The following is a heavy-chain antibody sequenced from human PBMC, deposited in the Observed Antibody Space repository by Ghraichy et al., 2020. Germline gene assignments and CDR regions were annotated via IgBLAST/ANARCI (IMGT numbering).Heavy chain of an antibody. V-gene: IGHV3-7*01. CDR3: ARDLVGGGWYFDL. CDR1: EFTFSGYW. Sequence: GSLRLSCEASEFTFSGYWMSWVRQAPGKGLVWVATVKQGGSEKNYVDSVKGRFTISRDNAKDSLYLQMNSLRAEDTAVYYCARDLVGGGWYFDLWGRGTLVTVSS. CDR2: VKQGGSEK. D-gene: IGHD3-10*01. J-gene: IGHJ2*01.